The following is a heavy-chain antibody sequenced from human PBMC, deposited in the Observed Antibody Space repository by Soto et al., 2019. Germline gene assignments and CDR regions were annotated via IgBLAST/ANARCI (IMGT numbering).Heavy chain of an antibody. CDR3: ARDIRGYSRAFDY. V-gene: IGHV4-61*01. Sequence: PSETLSLTCTVSGGSVSSASYCWTWIRQPPGKGLEWIGYIYYTGNTNYNPSLKSRVTISVDTSKNQFSLKLTSVTAADTALYYCARDIRGYSRAFDYWGQGTLVTVSS. J-gene: IGHJ4*02. CDR2: IYYTGNT. CDR1: GGSVSSASYC. D-gene: IGHD5-18*01.